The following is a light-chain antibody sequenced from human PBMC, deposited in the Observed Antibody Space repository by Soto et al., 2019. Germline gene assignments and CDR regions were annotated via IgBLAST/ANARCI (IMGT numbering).Light chain of an antibody. CDR2: KAS. J-gene: IGKJ4*01. Sequence: DILMTQSPSTLSASVGDTVAITCRASQTISSWVAWYQQKPGRAPKLLIYKASSLESGVPSRFSGSGSGAEVIITIISMQPDDFVSYYCQQYNTCFSLTFGGGTKVEIK. CDR3: QQYNTCFSLT. V-gene: IGKV1-5*03. CDR1: QTISSW.